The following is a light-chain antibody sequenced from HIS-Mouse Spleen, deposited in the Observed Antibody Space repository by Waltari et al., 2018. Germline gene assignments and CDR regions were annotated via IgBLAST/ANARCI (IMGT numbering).Light chain of an antibody. CDR3: CSYAGSSTFVVV. V-gene: IGLV2-23*03. Sequence: QSALTQPASVSGSPGQSITISCTGTSSDVGSYNLVPWSQQHPGKAPKLMIYEGSKRPSGVSHRFSGSKSGNTASLTISGLQAEDEADYYCCSYAGSSTFVVVFGGGTKLTVL. CDR1: SSDVGSYNL. J-gene: IGLJ2*01. CDR2: EGS.